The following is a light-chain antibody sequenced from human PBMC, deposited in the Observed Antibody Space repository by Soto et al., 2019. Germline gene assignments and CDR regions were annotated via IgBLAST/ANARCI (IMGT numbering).Light chain of an antibody. CDR1: QSIGRN. J-gene: IGKJ4*01. V-gene: IGKV3-15*01. CDR3: QQYNNWPRLT. CDR2: DAS. Sequence: EIVMTQSPASLSVSPGERATLSCRASQSIGRNLAWYQQKPGQAPSPLIYDASIRATGIPARFSGSGSGTEFTLTISSLQSEDFAVYYCQQYNNWPRLTFGGGTKVEIK.